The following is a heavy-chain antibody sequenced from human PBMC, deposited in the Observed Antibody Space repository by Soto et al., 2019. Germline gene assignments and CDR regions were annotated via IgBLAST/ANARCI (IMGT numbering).Heavy chain of an antibody. D-gene: IGHD3-22*01. CDR2: MNPNSGNT. V-gene: IGHV1-8*01. Sequence: QVQLVQSAAEVKKHGASVKVSCKASGYTFTSYDVNWVRQATGQGLEWMGWMNPNSGNTGYAQKFQGRVTMTRNTSISTAYMELSGLRSEDTAVYYCARELTMIVDNWGQGTLVAVSS. J-gene: IGHJ4*02. CDR1: GYTFTSYD. CDR3: ARELTMIVDN.